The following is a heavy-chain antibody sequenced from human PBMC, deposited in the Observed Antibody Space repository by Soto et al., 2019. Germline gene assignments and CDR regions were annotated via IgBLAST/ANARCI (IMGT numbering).Heavy chain of an antibody. Sequence: SETLSLTCAVYGGSFSGYYWSWIRQPPGKGLEWIGEINHSGSTNYNPSLKSRVTISVDTSKNQFSLKLSSVTAADTAVYYCARTNIMITFGGVIGADAFDIWGQGTMVTVSS. J-gene: IGHJ3*02. D-gene: IGHD3-16*02. CDR1: GGSFSGYY. CDR3: ARTNIMITFGGVIGADAFDI. CDR2: INHSGST. V-gene: IGHV4-34*01.